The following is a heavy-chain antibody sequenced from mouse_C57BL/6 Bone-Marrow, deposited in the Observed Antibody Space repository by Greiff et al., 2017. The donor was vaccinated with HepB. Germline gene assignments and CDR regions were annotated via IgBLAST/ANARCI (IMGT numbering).Heavy chain of an antibody. J-gene: IGHJ1*03. Sequence: QVQLKESGAELAKPGASVKLSCKASGYTFTSYWMHWVKQRPGQGLEWIGYINPSSGYTKYNQKFKDKATLTADKSSSTAYMQLSTLTYEDSAVYYCARRGVTTDWYFDVWGTGTTVTVSS. CDR2: INPSSGYT. CDR3: ARRGVTTDWYFDV. D-gene: IGHD2-2*01. CDR1: GYTFTSYW. V-gene: IGHV1-7*01.